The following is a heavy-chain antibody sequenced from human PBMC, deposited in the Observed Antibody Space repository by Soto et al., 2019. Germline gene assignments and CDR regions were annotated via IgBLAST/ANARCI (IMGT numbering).Heavy chain of an antibody. V-gene: IGHV4-59*01. D-gene: IGHD2-21*02. CDR3: ASVRSDCGGDCYPSLYFQH. CDR1: GGSISSYY. CDR2: IYYSGST. J-gene: IGHJ1*01. Sequence: SETLSLTCTVSGGSISSYYWSWIRQPPGKGLEWIGYIYYSGSTNYNPSLKSRVTISVDTSKNQFSLKLSSVTAVDTAVYYCASVRSDCGGDCYPSLYFQHWGQGTLVTVSS.